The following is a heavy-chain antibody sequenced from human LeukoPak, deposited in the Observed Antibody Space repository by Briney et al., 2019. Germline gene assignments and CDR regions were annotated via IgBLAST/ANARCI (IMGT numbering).Heavy chain of an antibody. CDR1: GGTFSSYD. Sequence: GASVKVSCKASGGTFSSYDISWVRQAPGQGLEWMGRIIPILGIANYAQKFQGRVTITADKSTSTAYMELSSLRSEDTAVYYCARDRYDILTGYYAYYYGMDVWGQGTTVTVSS. CDR3: ARDRYDILTGYYAYYYGMDV. D-gene: IGHD3-9*01. J-gene: IGHJ6*02. CDR2: IIPILGIA. V-gene: IGHV1-69*04.